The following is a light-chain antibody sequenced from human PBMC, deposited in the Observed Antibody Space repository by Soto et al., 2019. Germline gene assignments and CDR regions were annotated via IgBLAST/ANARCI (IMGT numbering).Light chain of an antibody. V-gene: IGKV1-5*01. Sequence: DIQMTQSPSTLSASVGDRVTITCRASQSISSWLAWYQQKPGKAPKLLIYDASSLESGVPSRFSGSGSGTEFTLTISSLQPDDFATYYCQQYKDYTWTFGQGTKV. CDR1: QSISSW. CDR2: DAS. J-gene: IGKJ1*01. CDR3: QQYKDYTWT.